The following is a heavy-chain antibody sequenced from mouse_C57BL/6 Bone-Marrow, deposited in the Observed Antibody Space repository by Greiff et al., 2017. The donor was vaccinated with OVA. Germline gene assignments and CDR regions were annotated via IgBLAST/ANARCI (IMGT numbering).Heavy chain of an antibody. CDR3: ARRDDGFKGFAY. CDR1: GFSLTSYG. Sequence: QVHVKQSGPGLVQPSQRLSITCTVSGFSLTSYGVHWVRQSPGKGLEWLGVIWSGGSTDYNAAFISRLSISKDNSKSQVFFKMNSLQADDTAIYYCARRDDGFKGFAYWGQGTLVTVSA. D-gene: IGHD2-3*01. CDR2: IWSGGST. V-gene: IGHV2-2*01. J-gene: IGHJ3*01.